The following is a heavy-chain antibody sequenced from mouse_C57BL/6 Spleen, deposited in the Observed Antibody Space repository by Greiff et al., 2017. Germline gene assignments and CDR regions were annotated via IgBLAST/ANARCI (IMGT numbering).Heavy chain of an antibody. V-gene: IGHV5-17*01. Sequence: EVKLVESGGGLVKPGGSLKLSCAASGFTFSDYGMHWVRQAPEKGLEWVAYISSGSSTIYYADTVKGRFTISRDNAKNTLFLQMTSLRSEDTAMYYCARYYGSNAMDYWGQGTSVTVSS. D-gene: IGHD1-1*01. CDR3: ARYYGSNAMDY. J-gene: IGHJ4*01. CDR1: GFTFSDYG. CDR2: ISSGSSTI.